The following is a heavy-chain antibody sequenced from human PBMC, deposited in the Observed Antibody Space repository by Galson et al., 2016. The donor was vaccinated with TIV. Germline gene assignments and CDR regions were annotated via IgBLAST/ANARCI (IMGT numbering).Heavy chain of an antibody. D-gene: IGHD2-15*01. CDR3: ARDIPCGGSCYFFDD. CDR1: EGTFDNYA. J-gene: IGHJ4*02. V-gene: IGHV1-69*05. Sequence: SVKVSCKASEGTFDNYAINWVRQAPGQGLEWMGGILPVSATTNYAQKFQDRVTITTDEFTSTVYLELSSLRSGDTAVYFCARDIPCGGSCYFFDDWGQGTLVTVSS. CDR2: ILPVSATT.